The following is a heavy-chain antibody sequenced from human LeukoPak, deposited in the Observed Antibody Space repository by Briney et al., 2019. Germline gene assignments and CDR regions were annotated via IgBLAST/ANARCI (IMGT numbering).Heavy chain of an antibody. CDR2: IYYSGST. J-gene: IGHJ4*02. D-gene: IGHD3-22*01. CDR1: GGSISSYY. Sequence: SETLSLTCTVSGGSISSYYWSWIRQPPGKGLEWIGYIYYSGSTNYNPSLKSRVTISVDTSKNQFSLKLSSVTAADTAVYYCARGPQPPYYYDSSGYYPLLYFDYWGQGTLVTVSS. V-gene: IGHV4-59*01. CDR3: ARGPQPPYYYDSSGYYPLLYFDY.